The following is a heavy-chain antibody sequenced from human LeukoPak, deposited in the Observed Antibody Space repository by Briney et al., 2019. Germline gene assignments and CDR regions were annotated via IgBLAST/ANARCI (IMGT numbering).Heavy chain of an antibody. Sequence: GGSLRLSCAASGFTFSSYSMNWVRQAPGKGLDWVSYISSTRSTICYADSVKGRFTISRDNAKNSLFLQMNSLTADDTAVYYCARERTTIVSGTTIGAYWGQGTLVTVSS. V-gene: IGHV3-48*04. CDR2: ISSTRSTI. CDR1: GFTFSSYS. CDR3: ARERTTIVSGTTIGAY. D-gene: IGHD2/OR15-2a*01. J-gene: IGHJ4*02.